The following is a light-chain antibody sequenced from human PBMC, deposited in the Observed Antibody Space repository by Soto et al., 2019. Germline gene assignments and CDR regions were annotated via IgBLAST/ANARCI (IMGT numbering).Light chain of an antibody. CDR2: GAS. CDR3: QQHNNWPPRT. CDR1: QSVSSN. V-gene: IGKV3-15*01. J-gene: IGKJ1*01. Sequence: EILMTHSPATLSVSPVERDTLSCRASQSVSSNLAWYQQKPGQAPRLLLYGASTRATGIPAMFSGSGSGTEFTLPISSLQSPDFAVYYCQQHNNWPPRTGGQGTKGDIK.